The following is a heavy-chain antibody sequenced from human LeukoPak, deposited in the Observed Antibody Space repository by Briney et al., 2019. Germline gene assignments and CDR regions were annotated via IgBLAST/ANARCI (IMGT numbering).Heavy chain of an antibody. V-gene: IGHV4-59*01. CDR1: GGSISSYY. Sequence: SGTLSLTCTVSGGSISSYYWSWIRQPPGKGLEWIGYIYYSGSTNYKPSLKSRVTISVDTSKNQFSLKLSSVTAADTAVYYCARGGYYGSGNDFRFDPWGQGTLVTVSS. D-gene: IGHD3-10*01. J-gene: IGHJ5*02. CDR2: IYYSGST. CDR3: ARGGYYGSGNDFRFDP.